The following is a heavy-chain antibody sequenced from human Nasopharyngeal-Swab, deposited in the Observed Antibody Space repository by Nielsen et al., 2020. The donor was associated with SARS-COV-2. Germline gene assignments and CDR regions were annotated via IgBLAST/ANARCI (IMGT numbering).Heavy chain of an antibody. CDR1: GFTFSSVW. CDR2: ISGSGGST. J-gene: IGHJ4*02. D-gene: IGHD3-10*01. Sequence: GESLKISCAASGFTFSSVWMSWVRQAPGKGLEWVSAISGSGGSTYYADSVKGRFTISRDNSKNTLYLQMNSLRAEDTAVYYCAKAVTLWFGELLGGALNAPFDYWGQGTLVTVSS. V-gene: IGHV3-23*01. CDR3: AKAVTLWFGELLGGALNAPFDY.